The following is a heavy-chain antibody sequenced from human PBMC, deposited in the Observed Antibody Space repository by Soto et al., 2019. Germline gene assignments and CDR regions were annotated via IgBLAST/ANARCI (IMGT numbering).Heavy chain of an antibody. CDR2: ISYDGSNK. CDR1: GFTFSNYA. V-gene: IGHV3-30-3*01. Sequence: QVHLVESGGGVVQPGRSLRLSCAASGFTFSNYAIHWVRQAPGKGLEWVAVISYDGSNKFYADSVKGRFTISRDNSKNTLYLQMNSRRADDTAVYYCARPLSSNYAGGTDYWGQGTLVTVSS. J-gene: IGHJ4*02. CDR3: ARPLSSNYAGGTDY. D-gene: IGHD4-4*01.